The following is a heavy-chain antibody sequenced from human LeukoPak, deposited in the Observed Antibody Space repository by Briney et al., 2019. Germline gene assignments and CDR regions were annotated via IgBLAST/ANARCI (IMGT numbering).Heavy chain of an antibody. D-gene: IGHD1/OR15-1a*01. J-gene: IGHJ4*02. V-gene: IGHV3-23*01. CDR3: AKCGTSSGFDY. CDR2: ISGSGGST. CDR1: EFTFSNYA. Sequence: PGGSLRLSCAASEFTFSNYAMTWVRQAPGEGLGWVSAISGSGGSTYYADSVKGRFTISRDNSKNTLYLQMNSLRAEDTAAYYCAKCGTSSGFDYWGQGSLVTVSS.